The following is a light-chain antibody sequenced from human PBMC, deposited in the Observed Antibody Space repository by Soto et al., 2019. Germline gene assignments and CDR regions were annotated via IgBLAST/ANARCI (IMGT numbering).Light chain of an antibody. V-gene: IGLV2-14*01. CDR3: RSYGRVSSIYV. CDR1: TSDVGGYNY. J-gene: IGLJ1*01. Sequence: QSALTQPASVSGSPGQSITISCTGTTSDVGGYNYVSWYQQHPGKVPKLMIYQVSNRPSGVSIRFSGSKSGNTASLTISGLQAEDEADYSCRSYGRVSSIYVFGTGTKVTVL. CDR2: QVS.